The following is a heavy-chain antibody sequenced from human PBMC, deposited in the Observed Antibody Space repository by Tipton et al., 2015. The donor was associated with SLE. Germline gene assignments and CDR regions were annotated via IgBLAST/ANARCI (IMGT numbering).Heavy chain of an antibody. CDR3: ASARDHWVVYDY. D-gene: IGHD2-15*01. V-gene: IGHV4-59*01. CDR1: GDSIISSY. J-gene: IGHJ4*02. Sequence: TLSLTCTVSGDSIISSYWSWIRQPPGKGLEWIGYIYYSGTTNYNPSLKSRVTISVDTSKNQVSLKLSSVTAADTAVYYCASARDHWVVYDYWGQGTLVTVSS. CDR2: IYYSGTT.